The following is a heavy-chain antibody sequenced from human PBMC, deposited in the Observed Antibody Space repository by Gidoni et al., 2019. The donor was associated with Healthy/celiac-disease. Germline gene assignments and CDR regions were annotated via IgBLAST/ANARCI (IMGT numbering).Heavy chain of an antibody. Sequence: EVQLVQSGAEVKKPGESLKISCKGSGSSFTSYWIGWVRQMPGKGLEWMGIIYPGDSDTRYSPSFQGQVTISADKSISTAYLQWSSLKASDTAMYYCARHPTYYYDSSGYYTNWFDPWGQGTLVTVSS. CDR1: GSSFTSYW. V-gene: IGHV5-51*01. J-gene: IGHJ5*02. CDR2: IYPGDSDT. D-gene: IGHD3-22*01. CDR3: ARHPTYYYDSSGYYTNWFDP.